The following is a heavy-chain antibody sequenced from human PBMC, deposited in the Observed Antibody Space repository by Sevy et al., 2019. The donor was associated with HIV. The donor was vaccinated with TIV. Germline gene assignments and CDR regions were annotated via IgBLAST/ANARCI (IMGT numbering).Heavy chain of an antibody. D-gene: IGHD3-10*01. CDR3: AKDNTMVRNRVGHYYGMDV. V-gene: IGHV3-30*18. Sequence: GGSLRLSCAASGFTFSSYGMHWVRQAPGKGLEWVAVISYDGSNKYYADSVKGRFTISRDNSKNTLYLQMNSLRAEDTAVYYCAKDNTMVRNRVGHYYGMDVWGQGTTVTVSS. J-gene: IGHJ6*02. CDR2: ISYDGSNK. CDR1: GFTFSSYG.